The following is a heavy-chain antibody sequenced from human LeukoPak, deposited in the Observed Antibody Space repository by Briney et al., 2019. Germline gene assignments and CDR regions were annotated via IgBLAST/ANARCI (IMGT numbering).Heavy chain of an antibody. Sequence: GGSLRLSCTASGFTFSTYWMSWVREAPGKGREWVANTREDVGEKYYVDSVKGRFTISRDNAKNSLYLQMNSLRAADTAVYYCAREPAGPYYGSGSSFDYWRQGPLVTVSS. CDR3: AREPAGPYYGSGSSFDY. CDR1: GFTFSTYW. D-gene: IGHD3-10*01. V-gene: IGHV3-7*01. CDR2: TREDVGEK. J-gene: IGHJ4*02.